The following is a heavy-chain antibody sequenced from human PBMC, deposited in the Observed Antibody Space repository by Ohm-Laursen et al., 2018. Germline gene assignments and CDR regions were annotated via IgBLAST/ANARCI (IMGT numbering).Heavy chain of an antibody. CDR1: GFTLSSYG. CDR2: ISYDGRNQ. CDR3: AKRYQMLYILDAFDI. J-gene: IGHJ3*02. Sequence: SLRLSRSASGFTLSSYGMHWVRQAPGKGLEWVSVISYDGRNQYYADSVKGRFTISRDNSKNTLYLQMSSLRAEDTAVYYCAKRYQMLYILDAFDIWGQGTMVTVSS. D-gene: IGHD2-2*02. V-gene: IGHV3-30*18.